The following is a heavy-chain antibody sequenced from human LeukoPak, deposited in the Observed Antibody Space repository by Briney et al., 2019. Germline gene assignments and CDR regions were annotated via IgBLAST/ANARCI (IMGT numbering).Heavy chain of an antibody. J-gene: IGHJ4*02. CDR2: IYSNGGST. CDR1: GFTFSSYV. Sequence: GGSLRLSCAASGFTFSSYVMHWVRQAPGKGVEYVSAIYSNGGSTYYANSVKGRFTISRDNSKNTLYLQMGSLRAEDMAVYYCARSLGITGTTGGYFDYWGQGTLVTVSS. CDR3: ARSLGITGTTGGYFDY. V-gene: IGHV3-64*01. D-gene: IGHD1-7*01.